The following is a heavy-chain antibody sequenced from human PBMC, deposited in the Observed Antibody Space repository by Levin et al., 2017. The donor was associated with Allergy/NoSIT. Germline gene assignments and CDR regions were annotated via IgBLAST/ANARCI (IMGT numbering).Heavy chain of an antibody. V-gene: IGHV3-66*01. CDR1: GFTVSSNY. Sequence: GGSLRLSCAASGFTVSSNYMNWVRQAPGKGLEWVSVISSGGSTYYADSVKGRFTISRDNSKNTLYLQMNSLRAEDTAVYYCARGGGYYGSGSYFRFDYWGQGTLVTVSS. CDR2: ISSGGST. CDR3: ARGGGYYGSGSYFRFDY. J-gene: IGHJ4*02. D-gene: IGHD3-10*01.